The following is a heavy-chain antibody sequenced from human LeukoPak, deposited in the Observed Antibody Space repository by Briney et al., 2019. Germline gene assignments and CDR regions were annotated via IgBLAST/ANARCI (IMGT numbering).Heavy chain of an antibody. CDR2: IYHSGSGST. J-gene: IGHJ4*02. D-gene: IGHD1-26*01. CDR1: GGSISSGGHS. V-gene: IGHV4-30-2*01. CDR3: ARGYSGSYCDY. Sequence: PSETLSLTCTVSGGSISSGGHSWSWIRQPPGKGLEWIGYIYHSGSGSTYYNPSPKSRVTISIDKSKNQFSLKLNSVTAADTAVYYCARGYSGSYCDYWGQGTLVTVSS.